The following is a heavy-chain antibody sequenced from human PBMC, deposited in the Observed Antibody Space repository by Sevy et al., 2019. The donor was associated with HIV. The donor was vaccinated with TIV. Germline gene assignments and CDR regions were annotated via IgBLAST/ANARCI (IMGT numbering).Heavy chain of an antibody. CDR3: TTDPIIVLLVTDGMDV. V-gene: IGHV3-15*01. J-gene: IGHJ6*02. Sequence: GGSLRLSCVASGFTFSYAWMSWVRQAPGKGLEWVDRIMSKSDGGTTDYAAPVKGRFTISRDDSKNTLYLQMNSLKIEDTAIYYCTTDPIIVLLVTDGMDVWGQGTTVTVSS. CDR2: IMSKSDGGTT. CDR1: GFTFSYAW. D-gene: IGHD2-8*02.